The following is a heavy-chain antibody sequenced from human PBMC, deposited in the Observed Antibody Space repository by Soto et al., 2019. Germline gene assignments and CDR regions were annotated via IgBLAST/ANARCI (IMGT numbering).Heavy chain of an antibody. CDR2: INHSGST. CDR3: ARGDGGGYYLYAFDI. V-gene: IGHV4-34*01. D-gene: IGHD3-22*01. Sequence: PSETLSLTCAVYGGSFSGYYWSWIRQPPGKGLEWIGEINHSGSTNYNPSLKSRVTISVDTSKNQLSLKLSSVTAADTAVYYCARGDGGGYYLYAFDIWGQGTMVTVSS. J-gene: IGHJ3*02. CDR1: GGSFSGYY.